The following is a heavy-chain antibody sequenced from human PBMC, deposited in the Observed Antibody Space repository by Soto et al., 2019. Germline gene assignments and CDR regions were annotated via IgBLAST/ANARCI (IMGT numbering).Heavy chain of an antibody. CDR1: GFTFSSYA. V-gene: IGHV3-21*05. CDR2: ISSDSRYI. Sequence: GGSLRLSCAASGFTFSSYAMNWVRRAPGKGLEWISYISSDSRYIYHGDSGKGRFTISRDNARDSVYLQMNSLRDEDTAVYYCARIKLVDFFFINVDVYDMDVWGQGTPVTVSS. J-gene: IGHJ6*02. CDR3: ARIKLVDFFFINVDVYDMDV. D-gene: IGHD2-15*01.